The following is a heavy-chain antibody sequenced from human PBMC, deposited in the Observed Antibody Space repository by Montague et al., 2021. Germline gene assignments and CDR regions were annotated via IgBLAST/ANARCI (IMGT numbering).Heavy chain of an antibody. CDR1: GGTFSTYA. D-gene: IGHD1-26*01. CDR3: ARVISGNYRFYGMDI. CDR2: IIPFLGMS. Sequence: SVKVSCKASGGTFSTYAISWVRQAPGQGLEWMGRIIPFLGMSTSAQKFQDRVTITADTSTSTAYLELNSLTSEDTAVYSCARVISGNYRFYGMDIWGPGTTVPVSS. V-gene: IGHV1-69*04. J-gene: IGHJ6*02.